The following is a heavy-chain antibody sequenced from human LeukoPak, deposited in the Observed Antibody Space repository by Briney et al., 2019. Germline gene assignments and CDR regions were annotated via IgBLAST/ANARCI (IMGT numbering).Heavy chain of an antibody. CDR2: ISYDGINK. D-gene: IGHD4-11*01. J-gene: IGHJ4*02. CDR1: GFTFSTYA. Sequence: GGSLRLSCAPSGFTFSTYAIHWVRQAPGKGLERGAVISYDGINKNYADSVKGRDTTSRDTPKNPLYLQLNSMRAEDTAVYYCARDRTPNWSAYSSPTFHYWGRGTLVRVFS. V-gene: IGHV3-30*07. CDR3: ARDRTPNWSAYSSPTFHY.